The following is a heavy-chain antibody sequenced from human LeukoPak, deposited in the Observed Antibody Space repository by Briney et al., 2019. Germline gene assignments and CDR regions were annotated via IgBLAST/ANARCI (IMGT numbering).Heavy chain of an antibody. J-gene: IGHJ5*02. Sequence: SETLSLTCAVYGESFSGYYWSWIRQPPGEGLEWIGEINHSGSTNYNPSLKSRVTISVDTSKNQFSLKLSSVTAADTAVYYCARRRITYYGSGSPIAQPTNWFDPWGQGTLVTVSS. CDR3: ARRRITYYGSGSPIAQPTNWFDP. CDR2: INHSGST. D-gene: IGHD3-10*01. CDR1: GESFSGYY. V-gene: IGHV4-34*01.